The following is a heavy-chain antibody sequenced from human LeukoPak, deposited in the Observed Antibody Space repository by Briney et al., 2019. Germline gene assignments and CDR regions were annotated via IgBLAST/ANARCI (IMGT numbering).Heavy chain of an antibody. V-gene: IGHV3-21*01. CDR3: ARDILGTTALGY. Sequence: AGGSLRLSCEASGFSFSTYNMNWVRQAPGQRLEWISSITSSSSYVFYADSVRGRFTISRDNAKNSLYLQIDSLRAEDTAVYYCARDILGTTALGYWGQGTLVTVSS. CDR2: ITSSSSYV. CDR1: GFSFSTYN. D-gene: IGHD1-1*01. J-gene: IGHJ4*02.